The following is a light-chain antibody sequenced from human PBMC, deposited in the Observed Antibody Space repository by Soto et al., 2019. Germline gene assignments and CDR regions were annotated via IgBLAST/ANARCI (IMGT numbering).Light chain of an antibody. J-gene: IGKJ1*01. Sequence: EVVLTQSPGTLSLSPGERATLSCRASQSVGNNYLAWYQQKPGQAPRLPIYGAPSRATGIPDRFSGSGSGTDSTLTLSRLEPEAFAVYYCQPYGSSPGTFGQGTKV. CDR2: GAP. CDR1: QSVGNNY. V-gene: IGKV3-20*01. CDR3: QPYGSSPGT.